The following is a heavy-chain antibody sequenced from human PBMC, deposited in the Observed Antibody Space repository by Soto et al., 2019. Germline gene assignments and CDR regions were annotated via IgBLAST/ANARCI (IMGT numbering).Heavy chain of an antibody. V-gene: IGHV5-10-1*01. CDR2: IDPSDFYT. Sequence: PGESLKISCKGSGYSFTSYWISWVRQMPGKVLEWMGRIDPSDFYTNYSPSFQGHVTISADNSISTAYLQWSSLKASDTAMYYCTRGGGGSLIDAFDIWGQGTMVTVSS. D-gene: IGHD3-16*01. CDR3: TRGGGGSLIDAFDI. CDR1: GYSFTSYW. J-gene: IGHJ3*02.